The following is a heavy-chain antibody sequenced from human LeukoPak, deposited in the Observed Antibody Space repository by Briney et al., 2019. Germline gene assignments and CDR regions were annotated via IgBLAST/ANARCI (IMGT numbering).Heavy chain of an antibody. J-gene: IGHJ4*02. CDR3: TRYNNDHFDY. CDR2: IAYDGSRA. CDR1: GLTFGGYG. D-gene: IGHD1-14*01. Sequence: GGSLRLSCAGSGLTFGGYGMHWFRQTPGKGLEWVAVIAYDGSRAFYADSVKGRFTISRDNSRNTMSVQMDDPRAEDTAVYYCTRYNNDHFDYWGEGTLVTVSS. V-gene: IGHV3-33*01.